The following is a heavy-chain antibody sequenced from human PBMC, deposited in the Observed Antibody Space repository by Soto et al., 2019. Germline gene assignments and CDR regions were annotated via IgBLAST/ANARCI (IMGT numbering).Heavy chain of an antibody. D-gene: IGHD4-17*01. CDR2: IWYDGSKK. V-gene: IGHV3-33*01. CDR3: ARDDSTVTTLDY. Sequence: ESGGGMVQPGRSLRLSCAASGFTFSSHGMHWVRQAPGKGLEWVALIWYDGSKKYYADSVKGRFTISRDNSKNTLYLQMNSLRAEDTAVYFCARDDSTVTTLDYWGQGTLVTVSS. CDR1: GFTFSSHG. J-gene: IGHJ4*02.